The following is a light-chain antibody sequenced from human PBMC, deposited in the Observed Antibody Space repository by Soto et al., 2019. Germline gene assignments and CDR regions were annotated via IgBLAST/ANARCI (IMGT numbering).Light chain of an antibody. CDR3: QQGYTTPIT. V-gene: IGKV1-39*01. Sequence: DIQMTQSPSSLSASVGDRVTITCRASQSISGYLNWYQQKPGRAPKLLIYTASSLQSGVPSRFSGSGSGTDFTLTISSLQPEDFATYHCQQGYTTPITFGQGTRPEIK. CDR1: QSISGY. CDR2: TAS. J-gene: IGKJ5*01.